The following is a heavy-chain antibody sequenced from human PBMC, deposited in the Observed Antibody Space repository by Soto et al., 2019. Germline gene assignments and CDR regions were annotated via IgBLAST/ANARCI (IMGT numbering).Heavy chain of an antibody. Sequence: QVQLVESGGGLVKPGGSLRLSCAASGFTFSDYYMSWIRQAPGKGLEWVSYISSSGSTIYYADSVKGRFTISRDNAKNSLYLQMNSLRAEDTAVYYCARDAGYCSGGSCYSGAWFDPWGQGTLVTVSS. J-gene: IGHJ5*02. CDR2: ISSSGSTI. V-gene: IGHV3-11*01. CDR3: ARDAGYCSGGSCYSGAWFDP. CDR1: GFTFSDYY. D-gene: IGHD2-15*01.